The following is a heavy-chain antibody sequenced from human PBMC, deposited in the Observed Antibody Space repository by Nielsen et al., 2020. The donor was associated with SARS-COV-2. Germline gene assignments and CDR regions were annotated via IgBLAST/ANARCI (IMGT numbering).Heavy chain of an antibody. V-gene: IGHV4-59*12. Sequence: SETLSLTCTVSGGSISSYYWSWIRQPPGKGLEWIGYIYYSGSTNYNPSLKSRVTISVDTSKNQFSLKLSSVTAADTAVYYCARDGNYDFWSGSRNYYYYMDVWGKGTTVTVSS. CDR1: GGSISSYY. D-gene: IGHD3-3*01. CDR2: IYYSGST. CDR3: ARDGNYDFWSGSRNYYYYMDV. J-gene: IGHJ6*03.